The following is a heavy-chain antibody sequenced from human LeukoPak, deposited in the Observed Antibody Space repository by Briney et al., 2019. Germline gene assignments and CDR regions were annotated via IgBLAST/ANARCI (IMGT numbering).Heavy chain of an antibody. CDR2: IIPIFGTA. CDR3: ARDLGVTSFGELHY. CDR1: GGTFSSYA. D-gene: IGHD4-11*01. J-gene: IGHJ4*02. Sequence: ASVKVSCKASGGTFSSYAISWVRQAPGQGLEWMGGIIPIFGTANYAQKFQGRVTITTDESTSTAYMELSSLRSEDTAVYYCARDLGVTSFGELHYWGQGTLVTVSS. V-gene: IGHV1-69*05.